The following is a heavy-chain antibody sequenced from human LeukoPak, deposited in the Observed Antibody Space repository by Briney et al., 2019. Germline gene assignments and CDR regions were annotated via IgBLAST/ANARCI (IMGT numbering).Heavy chain of an antibody. V-gene: IGHV4-30-4*08. J-gene: IGHJ5*02. CDR1: GGPISSGDYY. D-gene: IGHD4-23*01. CDR3: ARTDGGNSLHSCWFDP. CDR2: IYYSGST. Sequence: SETLSLTCTVSGGPISSGDYYWSWIRQPPGKGLEWIGYIYYSGSTYYNPSLKSRVTISVDTSKNQFSLKLSSVTAADTAVYYCARTDGGNSLHSCWFDPWGQGTLVTVSS.